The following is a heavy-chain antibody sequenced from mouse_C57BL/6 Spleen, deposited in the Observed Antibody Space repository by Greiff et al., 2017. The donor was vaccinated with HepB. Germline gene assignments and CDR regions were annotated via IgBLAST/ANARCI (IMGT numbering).Heavy chain of an antibody. CDR2: IYPGDGDT. CDR1: GYAFSSSW. D-gene: IGHD2-4*01. Sequence: VKLMESGPELVKPGASVKISCKASGYAFSSSWMNWVKQRPGKGLEWIGRIYPGDGDTNYNGKFKGKATLTADKSSSTAYMQLSSLTSEDSAVYFCATKGPDYDGGYYFDYWGQGTTLTVSS. V-gene: IGHV1-82*01. J-gene: IGHJ2*01. CDR3: ATKGPDYDGGYYFDY.